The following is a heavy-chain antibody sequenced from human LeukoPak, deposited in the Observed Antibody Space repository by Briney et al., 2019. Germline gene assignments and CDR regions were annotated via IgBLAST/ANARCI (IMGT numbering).Heavy chain of an antibody. D-gene: IGHD2-2*01. CDR1: GGTFSSYA. V-gene: IGHV1-69*05. J-gene: IGHJ5*02. Sequence: SVKVSCKASGGTFSSYAISWVRQAPGQGLEWMGRIIPIFGTANYAQKFQGRVTITTDESTSTAYMELSSLRSEDTAVYYCARDPPGYCSSTGCYFENWFDPWGQGTLVTVSS. CDR3: ARDPPGYCSSTGCYFENWFDP. CDR2: IIPIFGTA.